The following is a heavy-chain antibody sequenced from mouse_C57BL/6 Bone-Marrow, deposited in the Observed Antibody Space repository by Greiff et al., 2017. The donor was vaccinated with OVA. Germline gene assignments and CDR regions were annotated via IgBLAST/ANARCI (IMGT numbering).Heavy chain of an antibody. J-gene: IGHJ4*01. Sequence: QVQLQQSGPGLVQPSQSLSITCTVSGFSLTSYGVHWVRQSPGKGLEWLGVIWSGGSTDYNAAFISRLGISKDNSKSQVFFNMNSLQTDDTAINYCARNWELCYYAMDYWGQGTSVTVSS. CDR3: ARNWELCYYAMDY. D-gene: IGHD2-1*01. CDR1: GFSLTSYG. V-gene: IGHV2-2*01. CDR2: IWSGGST.